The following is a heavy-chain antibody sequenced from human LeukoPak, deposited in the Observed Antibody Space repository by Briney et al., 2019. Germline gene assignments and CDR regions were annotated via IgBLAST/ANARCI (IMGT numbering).Heavy chain of an antibody. CDR2: IYHSGST. J-gene: IGHJ4*02. Sequence: SETLSLTCTVSGGSISSYYWSWIRQPPGKGLEWIGYIYHSGSTNYNPSLKSRVTISVDTSKNQFSLKLSSVTAADTAVYYCARGMRRGLDYWGQGTLVTVSS. CDR3: ARGMRRGLDY. CDR1: GGSISSYY. V-gene: IGHV4-59*01.